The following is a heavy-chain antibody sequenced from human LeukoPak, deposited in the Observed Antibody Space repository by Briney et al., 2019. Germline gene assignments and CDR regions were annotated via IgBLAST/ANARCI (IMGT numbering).Heavy chain of an antibody. D-gene: IGHD5-12*01. CDR1: GFTFSSYA. CDR3: ARDVGGYTPYYFDY. V-gene: IGHV3-30-3*01. CDR2: ITNDGSNK. J-gene: IGHJ4*02. Sequence: GRSLRLSCAAPGFTFSSYAMLWVRHAPGKGLEWVADITNDGSNKYYADSVKSRLTISRDNSKNTLYLQMNSLRAEDTAVYYCARDVGGYTPYYFDYWGQGTLVTVSS.